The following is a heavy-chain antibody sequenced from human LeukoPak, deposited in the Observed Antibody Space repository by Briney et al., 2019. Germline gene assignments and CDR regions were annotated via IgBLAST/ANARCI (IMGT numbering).Heavy chain of an antibody. CDR3: ARERTGMDV. J-gene: IGHJ6*02. CDR1: GFTFSSYA. Sequence: PGGSLRLSCAASGFTFSSYAMHWVRQAPGKGLEWVAVISYDGSNKYYADSVKGRFTISRDNSKNTLYLQMNSLRAEDTAVYYCARERTGMDVWGQGTTVTVSS. CDR2: ISYDGSNK. V-gene: IGHV3-30*04.